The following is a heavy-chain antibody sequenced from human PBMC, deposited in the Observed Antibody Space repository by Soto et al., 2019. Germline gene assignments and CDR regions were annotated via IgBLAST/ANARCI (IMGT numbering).Heavy chain of an antibody. CDR3: AKITSTVIGVFDY. CDR1: EFTFSSYA. V-gene: IGHV3-23*01. Sequence: GGSLRLSCAASEFTFSSYAMSWVRQAPGKGLEWVSTISANGHSTNYADSVKGRFTISRDNSKNTLYLQMNSLRAEDTAVYYCAKITSTVIGVFDYWGQGTLVTVS. J-gene: IGHJ4*02. CDR2: ISANGHST. D-gene: IGHD4-4*01.